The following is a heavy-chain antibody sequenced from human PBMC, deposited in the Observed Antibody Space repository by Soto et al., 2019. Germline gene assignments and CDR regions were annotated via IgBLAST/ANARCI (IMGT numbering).Heavy chain of an antibody. V-gene: IGHV3-30-3*01. D-gene: IGHD2-2*01. Sequence: QVQLVEFGGGVVQPGRSLRLSCAASRFTFSNYAMHWVRQAPGKGLQWVALISFDGSTKYYADSVKGRFTISRDNSKNTLYLQMNSLRAEDTAVYYCARSPGYCSTTRCYGRDFAMDVWGHGTTVTVSS. J-gene: IGHJ6*02. CDR2: ISFDGSTK. CDR1: RFTFSNYA. CDR3: ARSPGYCSTTRCYGRDFAMDV.